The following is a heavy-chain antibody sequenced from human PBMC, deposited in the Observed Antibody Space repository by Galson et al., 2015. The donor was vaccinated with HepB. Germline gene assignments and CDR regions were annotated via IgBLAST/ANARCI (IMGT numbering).Heavy chain of an antibody. CDR3: AADRGIVATTPHYYYMDV. D-gene: IGHD5-12*01. Sequence: SVKVSCKASGFTFTSSAVQWVRQARGQRLEWIGWIVVGSGNTNYAQKFQERVTITRDMSTSTAYMELSSLRSEDTAVYYCAADRGIVATTPHYYYMDVWGKGTTVTVSS. CDR2: IVVGSGNT. V-gene: IGHV1-58*01. CDR1: GFTFTSSA. J-gene: IGHJ6*03.